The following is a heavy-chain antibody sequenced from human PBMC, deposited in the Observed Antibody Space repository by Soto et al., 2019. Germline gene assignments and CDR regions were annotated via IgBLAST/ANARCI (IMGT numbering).Heavy chain of an antibody. CDR3: AGLAPCDWYYGMDV. D-gene: IGHD3-9*01. Sequence: QLQLQESGPGLVKPSETLSLTCTVSGGSISSSSYYWGWIRQPPGQGLEWIGSIYYSGSTYYNPSLKSRVTISIDTSKNQFSLQLRSVTAADTAVYFCAGLAPCDWYYGMDVWGQGTTVTVSS. V-gene: IGHV4-39*01. CDR2: IYYSGST. J-gene: IGHJ6*02. CDR1: GGSISSSSYY.